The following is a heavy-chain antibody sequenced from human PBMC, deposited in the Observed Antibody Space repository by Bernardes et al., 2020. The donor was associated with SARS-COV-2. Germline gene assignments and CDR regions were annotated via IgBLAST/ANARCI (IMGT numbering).Heavy chain of an antibody. CDR1: GYTFTSYG. V-gene: IGHV1-18*01. D-gene: IGHD3-3*01. Sequence: ASVKVSCKASGYTFTSYGISWVRQAPGQGLEWMGWISAYNGNTNYAQKLQGRVTMTTDTSTSTAYMELRSLRSDDTAVYYCARVRDFWSGTQLYYFDYWGQGTLVTVSS. CDR2: ISAYNGNT. J-gene: IGHJ4*02. CDR3: ARVRDFWSGTQLYYFDY.